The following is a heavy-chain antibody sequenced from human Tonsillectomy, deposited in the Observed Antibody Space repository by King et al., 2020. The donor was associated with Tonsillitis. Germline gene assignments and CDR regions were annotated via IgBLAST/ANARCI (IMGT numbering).Heavy chain of an antibody. D-gene: IGHD2-2*01. CDR1: GYTFTSYV. V-gene: IGHV1-18*04. Sequence: QLVQSGAEVKKPGASVKVSCKTSGYTFTSYVLIWVRQAPGKGLEWMVWSSTYNDNTNYAQRLQGRVTMTTDTSTSTVYMELRSLRSDDTAVYYCARVGDIVVVPAAINWGQGTLVTVSS. J-gene: IGHJ4*02. CDR2: SSTYNDNT. CDR3: ARVGDIVVVPAAIN.